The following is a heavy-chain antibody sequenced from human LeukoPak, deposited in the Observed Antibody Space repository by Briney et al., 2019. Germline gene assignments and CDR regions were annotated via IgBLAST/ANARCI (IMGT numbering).Heavy chain of an antibody. D-gene: IGHD3-10*01. Sequence: PSETLSLTCTVSGGSISSYYWSWIRQPPGEGLEWIGDIYYSGSTNYNPSLKSRVTISVYTSKNQFSLKLSSVTAADTAVYYCARSHGSGSYYRPNWFAPWGQGPLVTVSS. J-gene: IGHJ5*02. CDR3: ARSHGSGSYYRPNWFAP. CDR1: GGSISSYY. CDR2: IYYSGST. V-gene: IGHV4-59*08.